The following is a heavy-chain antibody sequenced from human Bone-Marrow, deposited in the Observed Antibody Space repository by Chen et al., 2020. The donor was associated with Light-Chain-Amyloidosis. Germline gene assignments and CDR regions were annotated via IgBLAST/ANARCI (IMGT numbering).Heavy chain of an antibody. CDR1: GISFSSAW. D-gene: IGHD3-10*01. CDR2: IQSKADGGAI. J-gene: IGHJ4*02. CDR3: ATVGPTYYYGDH. Sequence: EVQLVESGGGLVKPGGSLRLSCAVSGISFSSAWMIWVRQAPGKGLEWVGRIQSKADGGAINYAAPVKGRFTLSRDDSKDTLYLPMNSLRTEDTAVYYCATVGPTYYYGDHWGPGTLVTVSS. V-gene: IGHV3-15*01.